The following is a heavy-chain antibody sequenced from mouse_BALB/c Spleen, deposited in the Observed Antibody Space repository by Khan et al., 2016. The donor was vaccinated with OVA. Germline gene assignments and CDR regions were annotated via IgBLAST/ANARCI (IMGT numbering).Heavy chain of an antibody. J-gene: IGHJ2*01. Sequence: EVQLVESGPGLVKPSQSLSLTCTVTGYSITSDYAWNWIRQFPGNKLEWMGYISYSGRTSSNPSHKSRISITRDTFKNQFFLQLISVTTEDTATYYSARGRGYWGQGTTLTVSS. CDR2: ISYSGRT. V-gene: IGHV3-2*02. CDR1: GYSITSDYA. CDR3: ARGRGY.